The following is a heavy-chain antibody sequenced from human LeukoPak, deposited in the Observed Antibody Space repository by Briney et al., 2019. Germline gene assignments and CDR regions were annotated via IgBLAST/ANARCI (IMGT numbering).Heavy chain of an antibody. CDR1: GYSFNSYY. V-gene: IGHV5-51*01. CDR3: ARGVDFWSGSPYFDF. Sequence: GESLKISCKASGYSFNSYYIGWVRQMPGKGLEWMGMIYPGNPETRYSPSFQGHVTISLDRSITTAYLRFNNLKASDTAMYYCARGVDFWSGSPYFDFWGQGTLVTVSS. D-gene: IGHD3-3*01. J-gene: IGHJ4*02. CDR2: IYPGNPET.